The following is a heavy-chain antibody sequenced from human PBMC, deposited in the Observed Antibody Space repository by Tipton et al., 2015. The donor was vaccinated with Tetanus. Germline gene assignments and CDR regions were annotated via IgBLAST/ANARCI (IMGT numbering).Heavy chain of an antibody. Sequence: LACTVSGGSISSYYWSWIRQPPGKGLEWIGYIYYSGSTNYNPSLKSRVTISVDTSKNQFSLKLSSVTAADTAVYYCARGEDMVRGVIITEPAFDIWGQGTMVTVSS. CDR3: ARGEDMVRGVIITEPAFDI. D-gene: IGHD3-10*01. CDR1: GGSISSYY. V-gene: IGHV4-59*01. CDR2: IYYSGST. J-gene: IGHJ3*02.